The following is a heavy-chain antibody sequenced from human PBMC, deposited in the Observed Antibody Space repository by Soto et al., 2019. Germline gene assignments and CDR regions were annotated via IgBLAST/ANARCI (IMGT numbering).Heavy chain of an antibody. CDR3: DKRKVPTDFRRLHYFDY. V-gene: IGHV3-23*01. J-gene: IGHJ4*02. CDR1: GFTFSSYA. Sequence: GGSLRLSCAASGFTFSSYAMSWVRQAPGKGLEWVSAISGSGGSTYYADSVKGRFTISRDNSKNTLYLQMNSLRAEDTAVYYCDKRKVPTDFRRLHYFDYWGQGTLVTVYS. CDR2: ISGSGGST. D-gene: IGHD5-12*01.